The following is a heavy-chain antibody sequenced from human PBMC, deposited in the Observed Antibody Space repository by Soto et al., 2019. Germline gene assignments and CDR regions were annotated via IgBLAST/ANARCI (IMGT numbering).Heavy chain of an antibody. Sequence: ASAKLSCKASGYTFTSYGISWVRQAPGQGLEWMGWISAYNGNTNYAQKLQGRVTMTTDTSTSTAYMELRSLRSDDTAVYYCARVYCSGGSCRNRYFQHWGQGTLVTVSS. D-gene: IGHD2-15*01. CDR1: GYTFTSYG. J-gene: IGHJ1*01. CDR3: ARVYCSGGSCRNRYFQH. V-gene: IGHV1-18*01. CDR2: ISAYNGNT.